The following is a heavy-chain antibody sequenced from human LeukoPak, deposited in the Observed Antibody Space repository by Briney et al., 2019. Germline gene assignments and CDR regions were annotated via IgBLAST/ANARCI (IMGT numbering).Heavy chain of an antibody. V-gene: IGHV4-34*01. D-gene: IGHD6-6*01. J-gene: IGHJ4*02. CDR1: GGSFSGYY. CDR3: ARGPKEGIAARDMSAYFDY. Sequence: SGTLSFTCAVSGGSFSGYYRSWVRQPPGKGLEWVGEINQGGSTNYNPSLKSRVTISVDTSKNQFSLKPSSVTAADTAGYYCARGPKEGIAARDMSAYFDYWGQGTLVTVSS. CDR2: INQGGST.